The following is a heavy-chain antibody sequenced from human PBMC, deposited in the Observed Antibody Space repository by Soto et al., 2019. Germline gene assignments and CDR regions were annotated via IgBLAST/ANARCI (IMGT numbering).Heavy chain of an antibody. V-gene: IGHV3-23*01. CDR3: AKSPIPRIDAAGKDFDY. Sequence: EVQLLESGGGLVQPGGSLRLSCAASGFTFSSYAMSWVRQAPGKGLEWVSAISGSGGSTYYADSVKGRFTISRDNSKNTLYLQMNSLRAEDRDVYYCAKSPIPRIDAAGKDFDYWGQGTLVTVSS. D-gene: IGHD6-13*01. CDR2: ISGSGGST. CDR1: GFTFSSYA. J-gene: IGHJ4*02.